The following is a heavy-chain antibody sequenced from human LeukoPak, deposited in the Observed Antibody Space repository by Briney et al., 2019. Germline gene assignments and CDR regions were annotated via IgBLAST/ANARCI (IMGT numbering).Heavy chain of an antibody. D-gene: IGHD6-19*01. CDR1: GDSMRSTNDY. CDR2: VYYIGNT. V-gene: IGHV4-39*01. J-gene: IGHJ6*03. CDR3: ARSYSSVFYYYMDV. Sequence: SETLSLTCTASGDSMRSTNDYWGWIRQPPGKGLGWIGNVYYIGNTYYNPSLKSRVTISVDTSKNQFSLKLTSVTAADTAVYYCARSYSSVFYYYMDVWGKGTTVTVSS.